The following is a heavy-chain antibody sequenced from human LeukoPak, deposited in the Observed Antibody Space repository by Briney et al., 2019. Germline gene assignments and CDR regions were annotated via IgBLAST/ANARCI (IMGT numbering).Heavy chain of an antibody. CDR1: GFTFSNAW. J-gene: IGHJ4*02. CDR2: IKSKTDGETT. CDR3: TTSRFLLRYFNF. Sequence: GGSLRLSCAASGFTFSNAWMSWVRQAPGKGLEWVGRIKSKTDGETTDYAAPVKGRFTISGDDSKNTMYLQMDSLKTEDTAVYYCTTSRFLLRYFNFWGQGTLVTVSS. D-gene: IGHD3-9*01. V-gene: IGHV3-15*01.